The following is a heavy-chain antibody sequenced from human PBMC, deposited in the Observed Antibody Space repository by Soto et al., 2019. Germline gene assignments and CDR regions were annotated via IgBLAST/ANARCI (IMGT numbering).Heavy chain of an antibody. Sequence: EVQLVESGGGLVQPGRSLRLSCAASGFTFDDYVIHWVRQAPGKGLEWVSGISWNSGNIDYVDSVKGRFTISRDNAKNSLYLQMNSLRAEDTALYYCAKGLGSSGYYGPDSWGQGTLVSVSS. J-gene: IGHJ4*02. V-gene: IGHV3-9*01. D-gene: IGHD3-22*01. CDR3: AKGLGSSGYYGPDS. CDR1: GFTFDDYV. CDR2: ISWNSGNI.